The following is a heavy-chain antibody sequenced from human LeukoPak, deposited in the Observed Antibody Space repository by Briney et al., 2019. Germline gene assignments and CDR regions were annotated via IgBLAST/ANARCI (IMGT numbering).Heavy chain of an antibody. CDR2: ISSSSSYI. Sequence: GGSLRLSCAASGFTFSSYSMNWVRQAPGKGLEWVSSISSSSSYIYYADSVKGRFTISRDNAKNSLYLQMNSLRAEDTAVYYCARGVVSHYYGSGRYGDYWGQGTLVTVSS. CDR3: ARGVVSHYYGSGRYGDY. J-gene: IGHJ4*02. V-gene: IGHV3-21*01. CDR1: GFTFSSYS. D-gene: IGHD3-10*01.